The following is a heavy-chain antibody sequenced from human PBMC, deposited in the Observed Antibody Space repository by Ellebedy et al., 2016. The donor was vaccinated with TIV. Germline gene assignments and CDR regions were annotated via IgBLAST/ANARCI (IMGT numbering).Heavy chain of an antibody. J-gene: IGHJ2*01. V-gene: IGHV5-51*01. D-gene: IGHD4-23*01. CDR3: ARQNYGRSSTYWYIDV. CDR1: GYSSTSYY. CDR2: IYSGDSHV. Sequence: GESLKISXKASGYSSTSYYIAWVRLMPGKGLEYMGMIYSGDSHVRYSPSFLGQATISADKSINTVYLQWSSLKASDTAIYYCARQNYGRSSTYWYIDVWGRGTHVTVSS.